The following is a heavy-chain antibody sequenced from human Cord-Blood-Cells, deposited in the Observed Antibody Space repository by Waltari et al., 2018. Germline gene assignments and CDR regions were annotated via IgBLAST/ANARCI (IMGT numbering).Heavy chain of an antibody. D-gene: IGHD5-18*01. V-gene: IGHV4-39*01. J-gene: IGHJ4*02. CDR3: ARAGYSYGYFDY. CDR1: GGSISSSSYY. Sequence: QLQLQESGPGLVKPSETLSLTCTVSGGSISSSSYYWGWIRQPPGKGLEWIGSIYYSGSTYYNPSLKSRVTISVDTSKNQFSLKLSSVTAADTAVYYCARAGYSYGYFDYWGQGTLVTVSS. CDR2: IYYSGST.